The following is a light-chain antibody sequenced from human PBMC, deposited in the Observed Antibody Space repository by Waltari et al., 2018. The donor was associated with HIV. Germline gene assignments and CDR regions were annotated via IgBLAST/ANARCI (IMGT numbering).Light chain of an antibody. J-gene: IGLJ2*01. Sequence: QSVLTQPPSVSGAPGQRVTISCTGSSSNIGAGYDVHWYQQLPVTAPKLLIYGNTNRPSGVPDRFSGSKSGTSASLAITGLQAEDEADYYCQSLRVFGGGTKLTVL. CDR1: SSNIGAGYD. CDR3: QSLRV. CDR2: GNT. V-gene: IGLV1-40*01.